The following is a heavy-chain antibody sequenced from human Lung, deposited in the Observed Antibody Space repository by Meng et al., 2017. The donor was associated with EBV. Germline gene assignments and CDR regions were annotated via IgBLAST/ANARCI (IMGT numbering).Heavy chain of an antibody. CDR3: ARVGGSYDPPHYFDY. D-gene: IGHD1-26*01. J-gene: IGHJ4*02. CDR2: IKWSGAST. CDR1: GFTFDDYG. V-gene: IGHV3-20*01. Sequence: EVQLVESXGGVVRPGGSLRVSCAASGFTFDDYGMSWVRQGPGKGLEWVSGIKWSGASTAYADSVKGRFTISRDNAKNSLYLQMNSLRAEDTALYHCARVGGSYDPPHYFDYWGQGTLFTVSS.